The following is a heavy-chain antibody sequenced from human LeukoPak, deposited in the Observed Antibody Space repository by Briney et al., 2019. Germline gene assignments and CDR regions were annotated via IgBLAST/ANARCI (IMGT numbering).Heavy chain of an antibody. Sequence: PSETLSLTCTVSGGSISSSSYYWGWIRQPPGKGLEWIGSIYYSGSTYYNPSLKSRVTISVDTSKNQFSLKLSSVTAADTAVYYCAREGSLRTSMVSLEYWGQGTLVTVSS. CDR3: AREGSLRTSMVSLEY. J-gene: IGHJ4*02. V-gene: IGHV4-39*07. D-gene: IGHD5-18*01. CDR2: IYYSGST. CDR1: GGSISSSSYY.